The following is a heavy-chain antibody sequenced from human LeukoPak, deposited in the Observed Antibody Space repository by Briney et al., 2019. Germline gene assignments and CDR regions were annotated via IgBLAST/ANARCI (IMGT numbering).Heavy chain of an antibody. CDR3: ARARRGVEMATIFDF. V-gene: IGHV1-18*01. D-gene: IGHD5-24*01. CDR1: GYTFTSYG. CDR2: ISAYNGNT. J-gene: IGHJ4*02. Sequence: ASVKVSCKTSGYTFTSYGISWVRQAPGQGLEWMGWISAYNGNTKYAQKLQGRVTMTTDTSTSTAYMELRSLRSDDTAVYYCARARRGVEMATIFDFWGQGTLVTVSS.